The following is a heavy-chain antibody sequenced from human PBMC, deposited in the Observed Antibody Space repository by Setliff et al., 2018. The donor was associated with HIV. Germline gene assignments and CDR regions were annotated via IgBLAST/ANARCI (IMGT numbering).Heavy chain of an antibody. D-gene: IGHD3-22*01. CDR3: ARALYDSSPSFDY. J-gene: IGHJ4*02. CDR1: GGSISSGGYY. CDR2: IYYSGST. V-gene: IGHV4-31*03. Sequence: TSETLSLTCTVSGGSISSGGYYWSWIRQHPGKGLEWIGYIYYSGSTYYNPSLKGRVTISVDTSKNQFSLKLSSVTAADTAVYYCARALYDSSPSFDYWGQGTLVTVSS.